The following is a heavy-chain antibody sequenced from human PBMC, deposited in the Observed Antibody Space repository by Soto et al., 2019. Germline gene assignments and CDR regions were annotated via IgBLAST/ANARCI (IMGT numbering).Heavy chain of an antibody. CDR3: ARGVLRYFDWLSQGAFDI. J-gene: IGHJ3*02. CDR1: GYTFTSYD. D-gene: IGHD3-9*01. V-gene: IGHV1-8*01. Sequence: QVQLVQSGAEVKKPGASVKVSCKASGYTFTSYDINWVRQATGQGLEWMGWMNPNSGNTGYAQKFQGRVTMTRNTSISTAYMELSSLRSEDTAVYYCARGVLRYFDWLSQGAFDIWGQGTMVTVSS. CDR2: MNPNSGNT.